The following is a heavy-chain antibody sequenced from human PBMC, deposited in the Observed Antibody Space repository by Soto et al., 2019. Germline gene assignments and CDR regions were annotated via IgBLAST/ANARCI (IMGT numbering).Heavy chain of an antibody. Sequence: ASVKVSCKASGYTFTGYYMHWVRQAPGQGLEWMGWINPNSGGTNYAQKFQGRVTMTRDKSISTAYMELSRLRSDDTAVYYCAVRSGSFGPDYYYGMDVLAQGTTVTVSS. CDR3: AVRSGSFGPDYYYGMDV. D-gene: IGHD1-26*01. J-gene: IGHJ6*02. CDR2: INPNSGGT. V-gene: IGHV1-2*02. CDR1: GYTFTGYY.